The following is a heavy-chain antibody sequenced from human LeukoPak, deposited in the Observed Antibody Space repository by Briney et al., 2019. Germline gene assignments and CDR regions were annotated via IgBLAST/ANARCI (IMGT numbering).Heavy chain of an antibody. V-gene: IGHV3-72*01. CDR3: ARDTAAALDY. CDR2: TKNKAESHIT. CDR1: GLTFSNHY. D-gene: IGHD6-13*01. Sequence: GGSLRLSSGASGLTFSNHYMDWVRQAPGKGLECDGRTKNKAESHITDHAASVKGRFFSSRDDSKNSLYLQMNSLQTDDTGIYYCARDTAAALDYWGQGILVTVSS. J-gene: IGHJ4*02.